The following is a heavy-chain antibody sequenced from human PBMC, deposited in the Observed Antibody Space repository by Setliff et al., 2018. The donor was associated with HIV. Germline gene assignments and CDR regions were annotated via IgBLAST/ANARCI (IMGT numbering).Heavy chain of an antibody. D-gene: IGHD1-7*01. CDR3: ARAGITGTTDY. J-gene: IGHJ4*02. CDR1: GGSISSYY. V-gene: IGHV4-4*08. CDR2: IYTSGST. Sequence: SETLSLTCTVSGGSISSYYWSWIRQPPGKGLEWIGYIYTSGSTNYNPSLKSRVTISVGTSKNQFSLKLSSVTAADTAVYYCARAGITGTTDYWGQGTLVTVSS.